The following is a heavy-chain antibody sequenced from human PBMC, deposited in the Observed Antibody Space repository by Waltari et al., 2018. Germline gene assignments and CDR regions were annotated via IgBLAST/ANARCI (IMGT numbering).Heavy chain of an antibody. D-gene: IGHD3-3*01. CDR3: ARDLSVWSGYYGGWFDP. Sequence: EVQLVESGGGLVQPGGSVRLSCAASGFTFNSYWMHWVRHAPGRGLVWVSRINSDGSNIRYADSVKGRFTISRDNAKNTLYLQMNSLRAEDTAVYYCARDLSVWSGYYGGWFDPWGQGTLVTVSS. CDR2: INSDGSNI. J-gene: IGHJ5*02. V-gene: IGHV3-74*01. CDR1: GFTFNSYW.